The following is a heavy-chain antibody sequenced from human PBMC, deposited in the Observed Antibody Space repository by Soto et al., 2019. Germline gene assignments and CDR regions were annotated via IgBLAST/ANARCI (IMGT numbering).Heavy chain of an antibody. CDR2: INHSGST. CDR3: ARVPYYYDSSGYHGWFDP. J-gene: IGHJ5*02. D-gene: IGHD3-22*01. Sequence: SETLSLTCTVSGGSIRSYCWTWIRQPPGEGLEWIGEINHSGSTNYNPSLKSRVTISVDTSKNQFSLKLSSVTAADTAVYYCARVPYYYDSSGYHGWFDPWGQGTLVTVSS. CDR1: GGSIRSYC. V-gene: IGHV4-34*01.